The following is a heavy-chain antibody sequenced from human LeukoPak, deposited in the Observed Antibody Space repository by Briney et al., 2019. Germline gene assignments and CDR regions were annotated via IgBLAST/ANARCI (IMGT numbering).Heavy chain of an antibody. V-gene: IGHV3-23*01. CDR3: AKAPAVLRYFDWPLGYFDY. D-gene: IGHD3-9*01. Sequence: PGESLRLSCAASGITFSNYAMSWVRQAPGKGLEWVSGISGSGGLTYYADSVRGRFIISRDNSKNTLYLQMNSLRAEDTAVYYCAKAPAVLRYFDWPLGYFDYWGQGTLVTVSS. J-gene: IGHJ4*02. CDR2: ISGSGGLT. CDR1: GITFSNYA.